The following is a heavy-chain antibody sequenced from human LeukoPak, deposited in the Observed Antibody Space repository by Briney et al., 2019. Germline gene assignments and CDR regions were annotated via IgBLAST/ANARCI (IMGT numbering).Heavy chain of an antibody. CDR1: VFTFSTYN. V-gene: IGHV3-20*04. Sequence: GGSLRLSCAASVFTFSTYNMNWVRQAPGKGLEWVSGINWNGGSTGYADSVKGRFTISRDNAKNSLYLQMNSLGAEDTALYYCARATHYYESSGYDYWGQGTLVTVSS. CDR2: INWNGGST. J-gene: IGHJ4*02. CDR3: ARATHYYESSGYDY. D-gene: IGHD3-22*01.